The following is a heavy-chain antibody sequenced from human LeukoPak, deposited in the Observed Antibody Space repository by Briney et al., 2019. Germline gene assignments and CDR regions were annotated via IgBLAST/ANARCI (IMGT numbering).Heavy chain of an antibody. V-gene: IGHV3-33*01. J-gene: IGHJ4*02. Sequence: PGRSLRLSCAASGFTFSSYGMHWVRQAPGKGLEWVAVIWYDGSNKYYADSVKGRFTISRDNSKNTLYLQMNSLRAEDTAVYYCSGATDYYFDYWGQGTLVTVSS. D-gene: IGHD1-26*01. CDR3: SGATDYYFDY. CDR2: IWYDGSNK. CDR1: GFTFSSYG.